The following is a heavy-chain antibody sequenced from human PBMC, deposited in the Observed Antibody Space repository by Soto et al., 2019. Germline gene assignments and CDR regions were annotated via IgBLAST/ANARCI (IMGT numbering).Heavy chain of an antibody. V-gene: IGHV3-21*01. D-gene: IGHD3-22*01. J-gene: IGHJ4*02. CDR3: ASESTYYYDSSGYFDY. Sequence: EVQLVESGGGLVKPGGSLRLSCAASGFTFSSYSMNWVRQAPGTGLEWVSSISSSSSYIYYADSVKGRFTISRDNAKNSLYLQMNSLRAEDTAVYYCASESTYYYDSSGYFDYWGQGTLVTVSS. CDR2: ISSSSSYI. CDR1: GFTFSSYS.